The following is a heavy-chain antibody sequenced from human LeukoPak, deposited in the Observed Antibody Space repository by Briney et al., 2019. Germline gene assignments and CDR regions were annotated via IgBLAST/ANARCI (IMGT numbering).Heavy chain of an antibody. V-gene: IGHV3-48*01. CDR2: ISSSSSTI. CDR3: AREEDSSSWSIDY. Sequence: PGGSLRLSCAASGFTFSSYSMNWVRQAPGKGLEWVSYISSSSSTIYYADSVKGRFTISRDNAKNSLYLQMNSLRAEDTAVYYCAREEDSSSWSIDYWGQGTLVTVSS. J-gene: IGHJ4*02. D-gene: IGHD6-13*01. CDR1: GFTFSSYS.